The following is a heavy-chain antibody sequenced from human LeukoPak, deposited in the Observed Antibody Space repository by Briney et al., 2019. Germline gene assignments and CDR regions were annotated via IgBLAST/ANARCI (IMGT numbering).Heavy chain of an antibody. CDR1: GFSFSDYS. CDR2: ICRSSSPI. Sequence: PGGSLRLSCAASGFSFSDYSMNWVRQAPGKGLEWVSYICRSSSPIYYADSVKGRFTISRDNVKNSLYLQMNSLRAADTAVYYCAKEEDDHNIYNWFDTWGQGTLVTVSS. J-gene: IGHJ5*02. CDR3: AKEEDDHNIYNWFDT. V-gene: IGHV3-48*01. D-gene: IGHD5-24*01.